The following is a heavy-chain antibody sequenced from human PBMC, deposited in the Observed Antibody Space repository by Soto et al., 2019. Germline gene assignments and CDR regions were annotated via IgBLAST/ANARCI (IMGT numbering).Heavy chain of an antibody. V-gene: IGHV5-51*01. CDR2: IFPGDSDT. CDR1: GYTFTSYW. Sequence: GESLKISCEGSGYTFTSYWIAWVRQMPGKGLEWMGIIFPGDSDTRYSPSLQGQVTISADKSIRTAYLQWSSLKASDTALYYCARRAYSTEDLDYWGQGTPVTVSS. D-gene: IGHD6-13*01. CDR3: ARRAYSTEDLDY. J-gene: IGHJ4*02.